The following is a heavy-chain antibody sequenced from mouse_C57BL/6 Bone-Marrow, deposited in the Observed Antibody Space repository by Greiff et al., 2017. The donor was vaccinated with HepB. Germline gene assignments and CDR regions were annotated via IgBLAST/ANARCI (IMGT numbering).Heavy chain of an antibody. CDR1: GISITTGNYR. J-gene: IGHJ2*01. CDR3: ARVDGYYFDY. Sequence: EVQLQQSGPGLVKPSQAVFLTCTVTGISITTGNYRWSWIRQFPGNKLEWIGYIYYSGTITYNPSLTSRTTITRDTPKNQFFLEMNSLTAEDTATYYCARVDGYYFDYWGQGTTLTVSS. D-gene: IGHD1-1*01. CDR2: IYYSGTI. V-gene: IGHV3-5*01.